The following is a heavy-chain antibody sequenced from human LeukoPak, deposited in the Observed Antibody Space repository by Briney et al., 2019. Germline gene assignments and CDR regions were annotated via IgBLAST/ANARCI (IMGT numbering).Heavy chain of an antibody. V-gene: IGHV4-39*07. CDR1: GGSVSSSTYY. D-gene: IGHD6-13*01. CDR2: IYYSGST. J-gene: IGHJ4*02. Sequence: SETPSLTCTVSGGSVSSSTYYWGWIRQPPGKGLEWIGSIYYSGSTYYNPSLESRVTISVDTSNNRFSLKLSSMTAADTAVYYCARARAAAGQYYFDYWGQGTLVTVSS. CDR3: ARARAAAGQYYFDY.